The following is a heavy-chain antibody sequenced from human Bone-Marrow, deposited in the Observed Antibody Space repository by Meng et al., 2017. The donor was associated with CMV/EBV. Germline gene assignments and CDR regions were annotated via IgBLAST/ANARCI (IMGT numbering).Heavy chain of an antibody. CDR2: INHSGST. Sequence: QVQLQQWGAGLLKPSETLSLTWAVYGGSFGGYYWSWIRQPPGKGREWIGEINHSGSTNYNPSLKSRVTISVDTSKNQFSLKLSSVTAADTAVYYCARGGGEWFQDYWGQGTLVTVSS. D-gene: IGHD3-3*01. V-gene: IGHV4-34*01. CDR1: GGSFGGYY. J-gene: IGHJ4*02. CDR3: ARGGGEWFQDY.